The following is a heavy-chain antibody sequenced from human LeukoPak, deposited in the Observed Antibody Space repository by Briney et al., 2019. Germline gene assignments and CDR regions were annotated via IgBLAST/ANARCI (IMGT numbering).Heavy chain of an antibody. D-gene: IGHD2/OR15-2a*01. J-gene: IGHJ3*02. CDR2: ISAYNGNT. CDR3: ARSEYSADKGAFDI. Sequence: ASVKVSCKASGYTFTSYGISWVRQAPGQGLEWMGWISAYNGNTNYAQKLQGRVTMTTDTSTSTAYMELSSLRSEDTAVYYCARSEYSADKGAFDIWGQGTMVTVSS. V-gene: IGHV1-18*01. CDR1: GYTFTSYG.